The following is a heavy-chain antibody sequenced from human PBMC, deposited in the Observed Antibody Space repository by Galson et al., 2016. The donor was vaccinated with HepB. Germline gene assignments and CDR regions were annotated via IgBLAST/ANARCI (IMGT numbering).Heavy chain of an antibody. V-gene: IGHV3-30-3*01. Sequence: SLRLSCAVSGFTFSSYAMHWVRQAPGKGLEWVAVISYDGSNKYHADSVKGRFTISRDNSKNTLYLQMNSLRGEDTAVYYCARDAFNWNGNPEDYWGREPWSPSLQ. D-gene: IGHD1-1*01. CDR2: ISYDGSNK. J-gene: IGHJ4*02. CDR3: ARDAFNWNGNPEDY. CDR1: GFTFSSYA.